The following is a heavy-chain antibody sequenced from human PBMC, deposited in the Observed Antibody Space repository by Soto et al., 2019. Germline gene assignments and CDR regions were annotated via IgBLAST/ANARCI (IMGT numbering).Heavy chain of an antibody. V-gene: IGHV1-18*01. CDR1: GYTFTSYG. D-gene: IGHD6-13*01. CDR3: ARVAPSSRAEEP. J-gene: IGHJ5*02. Sequence: GASVKVSCKASGYTFTSYGISWVRQAPGQGLEWMGWISAYNGNTNYAQSLQGRVTMTTDTSTTTAYMELRSLKSDDTAVYYYARVAPSSRAEEPSGQGTLDTVSS. CDR2: ISAYNGNT.